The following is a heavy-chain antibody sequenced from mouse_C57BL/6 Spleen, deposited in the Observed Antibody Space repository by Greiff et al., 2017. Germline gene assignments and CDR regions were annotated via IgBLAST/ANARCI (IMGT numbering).Heavy chain of an antibody. CDR2: IWGDGST. V-gene: IGHV2-3*01. Sequence: VKLQESGPGLVAPSQSLSITCTVSGFSLTSYGVSWVRQPPGTGLEWLGVIWGDGSTTYHSALLSRLRISKDNSKSQVFLKLNSLQTDDTATYYCAKNPYCYGSLYYAMDYGGQGTSVTVAS. J-gene: IGHJ4*01. CDR1: GFSLTSYG. D-gene: IGHD1-1*01. CDR3: AKNPYCYGSLYYAMDY.